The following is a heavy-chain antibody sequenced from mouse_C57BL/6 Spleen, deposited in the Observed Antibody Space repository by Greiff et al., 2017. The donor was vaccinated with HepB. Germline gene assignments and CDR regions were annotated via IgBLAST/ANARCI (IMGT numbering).Heavy chain of an antibody. CDR1: GYTFTSYW. Sequence: QVQLQQPGAELVKPGASVKLSCKASGYTFTSYWMHWVKQRPGQGLEWIGMIHPNSGSTNYNEKFKSKATLTVDKSSSTAYMQLSRLTSEDSAVYYCARSIYDGYYNAMHYWGQGTSVTDSS. J-gene: IGHJ4*01. D-gene: IGHD2-3*01. CDR3: ARSIYDGYYNAMHY. V-gene: IGHV1-64*01. CDR2: IHPNSGST.